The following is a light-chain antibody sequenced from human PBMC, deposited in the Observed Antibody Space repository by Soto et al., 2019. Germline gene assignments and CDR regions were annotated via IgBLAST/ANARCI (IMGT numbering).Light chain of an antibody. J-gene: IGLJ2*01. Sequence: QSALTQPASVSGSPGQSITISCTGTSSDVGAYKFVSWYQQHPGTAPKLVIFEVTRRPSGTSNRFSGSKSGNTASLTISGLQAEDEADFYCSSYTSNTTLVFGGGTKVTVL. CDR3: SSYTSNTTLV. V-gene: IGLV2-14*01. CDR2: EVT. CDR1: SSDVGAYKF.